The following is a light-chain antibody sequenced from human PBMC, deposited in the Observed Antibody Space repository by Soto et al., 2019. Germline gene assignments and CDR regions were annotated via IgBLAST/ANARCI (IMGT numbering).Light chain of an antibody. CDR1: SSDFGIYNL. CDR2: EDT. J-gene: IGLJ3*02. Sequence: QSALTQPASVSGSPGQSITISCTATSSDFGIYNLVPWYRQHPGKAPQVLIYEDTKRPSGVSFRFSASKSGKTASLTISGLQAEDEADYHCCSYAGNRTFVFGGGTKLTVL. CDR3: CSYAGNRTFV. V-gene: IGLV2-23*02.